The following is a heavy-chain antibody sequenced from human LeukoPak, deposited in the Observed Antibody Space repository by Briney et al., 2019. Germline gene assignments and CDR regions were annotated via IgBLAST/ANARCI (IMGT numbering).Heavy chain of an antibody. Sequence: SETLSLTCTVSGGSISSYYWSWIRQPPGKGLEWIGYIYYSGSTNYNPSLKSRVTISVDTSKNQFPLKLSSVTAADTAVYYCARSGPYSSSYPFDYWGQGTLVTVSS. CDR2: IYYSGST. CDR1: GGSISSYY. V-gene: IGHV4-59*01. J-gene: IGHJ4*02. D-gene: IGHD6-6*01. CDR3: ARSGPYSSSYPFDY.